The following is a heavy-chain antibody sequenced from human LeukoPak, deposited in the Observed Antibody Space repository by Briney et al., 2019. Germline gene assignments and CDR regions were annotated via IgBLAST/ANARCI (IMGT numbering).Heavy chain of an antibody. CDR3: ARASSSWYYYFDY. CDR1: GASISSSSYY. Sequence: SETLSLTCTVSGASISSSSYYWGWLRQPPGKGLEWIGSIYYSGSTYYNPSLKSRVTISVDTSKNQFSLKLSSVTAADTAVYYCARASSSWYYYFDYWGQGTLVTVSS. J-gene: IGHJ4*02. CDR2: IYYSGST. V-gene: IGHV4-39*07. D-gene: IGHD6-13*01.